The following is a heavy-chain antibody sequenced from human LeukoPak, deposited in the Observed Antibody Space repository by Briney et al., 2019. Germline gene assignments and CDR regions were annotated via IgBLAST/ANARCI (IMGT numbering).Heavy chain of an antibody. CDR2: LSGSGGST. CDR1: GFTFSTYA. V-gene: IGHV3-23*01. D-gene: IGHD3-22*01. Sequence: GGSLRLSCAASGFTFSTYAMSWVRQAPGKGLEWVSGLSGSGGSTYYADSVKGRFTISRDNSKNTLYLQMNSLRAEDTAVYYCAKIGYYYDSSGHYFDYWGQGTLVTVSS. CDR3: AKIGYYYDSSGHYFDY. J-gene: IGHJ4*02.